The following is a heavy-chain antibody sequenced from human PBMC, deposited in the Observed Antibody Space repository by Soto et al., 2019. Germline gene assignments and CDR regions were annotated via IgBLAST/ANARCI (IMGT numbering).Heavy chain of an antibody. D-gene: IGHD1-20*01. CDR3: ARSSRYTPSTDGFRVWWFDP. CDR2: SIPSFGTK. J-gene: IGHJ5*02. CDR1: GGTFDTYA. Sequence: QVQLVQSGAEVKKPGSSVKVSCTASGGTFDTYAISWVRQAPGQGLEWMGGSIPSFGTKNYAQKFRGRVTFTADKSTTTAYMELSSLTSDDTAIYYCARSSRYTPSTDGFRVWWFDPWGQGNLVTVSS. V-gene: IGHV1-69*14.